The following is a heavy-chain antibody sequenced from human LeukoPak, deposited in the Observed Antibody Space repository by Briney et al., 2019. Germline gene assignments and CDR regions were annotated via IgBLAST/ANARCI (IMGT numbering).Heavy chain of an antibody. CDR1: GFTFSRYA. CDR3: ARNESYSLDY. Sequence: GGSLRLSCSASGFTFSRYAMHWVRQAPGKGLEYVSAISSNGGSTYYADSVKGRFTISRDNTKNTLYLQMSSLRAEDTAVYYCARNESYSLDYWGQGTLGTVSS. D-gene: IGHD1-26*01. J-gene: IGHJ4*02. CDR2: ISSNGGST. V-gene: IGHV3-64D*06.